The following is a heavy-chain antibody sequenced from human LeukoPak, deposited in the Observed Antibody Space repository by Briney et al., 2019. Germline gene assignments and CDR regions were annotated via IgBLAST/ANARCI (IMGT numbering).Heavy chain of an antibody. CDR1: GGSMSSSSYY. V-gene: IGHV4-39*07. CDR3: AREYTHVGIDFDY. Sequence: PSETLSLTCTVSGGSMSSSSYYWGWIRQPPGKGLEWIGSIYYSGSTYYNPSLKSRVAISVDTSKNQFSLKLSSVTAADTAVYYCAREYTHVGIDFDYWGQGTLVTVSS. D-gene: IGHD2-21*01. J-gene: IGHJ4*02. CDR2: IYYSGST.